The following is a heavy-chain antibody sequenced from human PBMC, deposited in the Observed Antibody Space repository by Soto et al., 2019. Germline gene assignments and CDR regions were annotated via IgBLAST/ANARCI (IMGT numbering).Heavy chain of an antibody. CDR2: FYYSGST. V-gene: IGHV4-31*03. Sequence: QVQLQESGPGLVKPSQTLSLTCTVSGGSISSGNYYWSWIRQHPGEGLEWFGYFYYSGSTYYTQSLKSRVTISVDTSKNQFSLKLNSVTAADKAVYYCARGRFRGFGESLYAFDICGHGTMVTVSS. CDR3: ARGRFRGFGESLYAFDI. J-gene: IGHJ3*02. D-gene: IGHD3-10*01. CDR1: GGSISSGNYY.